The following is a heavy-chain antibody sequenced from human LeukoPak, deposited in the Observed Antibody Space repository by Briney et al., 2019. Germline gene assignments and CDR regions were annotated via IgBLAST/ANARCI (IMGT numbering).Heavy chain of an antibody. CDR3: ARVYGGNAAFDH. CDR1: GLTFSSYW. CDR2: INTDGSGT. D-gene: IGHD4-23*01. J-gene: IGHJ4*02. V-gene: IGHV3-74*01. Sequence: GGSLRLSCAASGLTFSSYWMHWVRRAPGKGLVWVSRINTDGSGTTYADSVKGRFTVSRDNAQNTLFLQMNSLRAEDTAVYFCARVYGGNAAFDHWGQGTLVTISS.